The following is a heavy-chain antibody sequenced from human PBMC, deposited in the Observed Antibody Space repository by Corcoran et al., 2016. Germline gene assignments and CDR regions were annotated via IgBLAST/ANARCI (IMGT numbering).Heavy chain of an antibody. V-gene: IGHV4-39*07. CDR3: ARFKGMAVAGPYYFDY. CDR2: IYYSGST. J-gene: IGHJ4*02. D-gene: IGHD6-19*01. Sequence: QLQLQESGPGLVKPSETLSLTCTVSGGSISSSSYYWGWIRQPPGKGLEWIGSIYYSGSTYYNPSLKSRVTISVDTSKNQFSLKLSSVTAADTAVYDCARFKGMAVAGPYYFDYWGQGTLVTVSS. CDR1: GGSISSSSYY.